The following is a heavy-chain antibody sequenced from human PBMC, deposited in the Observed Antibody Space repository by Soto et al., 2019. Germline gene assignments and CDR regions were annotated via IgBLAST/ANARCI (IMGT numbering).Heavy chain of an antibody. D-gene: IGHD6-13*01. J-gene: IGHJ4*02. CDR3: ASLETPRWYVGFDY. CDR2: ISSSSSTI. CDR1: GFTFSSYS. Sequence: EVQLVESGGGLVQPGGSLRLSCAASGFTFSSYSMNWVRQAPGKGLEWVSYISSSSSTIYYADSVKGRFTISRDNAKNSLYLQMNSLRAEDTAVYYCASLETPRWYVGFDYWGQGTLVTVSS. V-gene: IGHV3-48*01.